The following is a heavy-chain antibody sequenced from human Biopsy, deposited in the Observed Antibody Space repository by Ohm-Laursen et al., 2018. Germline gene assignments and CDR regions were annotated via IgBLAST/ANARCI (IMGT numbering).Heavy chain of an antibody. V-gene: IGHV4-61*01. CDR2: IYSGGNT. CDR3: ARGTGRYYVYGAFDI. J-gene: IGHJ3*02. D-gene: IGHD1-26*01. CDR1: GDSLSSGPDN. Sequence: SDTLSLTCTVSGDSLSSGPDNWSWVRQPPGQGLEYIGFIYSGGNTNYNPSLQNRVTMSVDTSKNQFSLNLRSVTAADTAVYYCARGTGRYYVYGAFDIWGQGTVVTVSS.